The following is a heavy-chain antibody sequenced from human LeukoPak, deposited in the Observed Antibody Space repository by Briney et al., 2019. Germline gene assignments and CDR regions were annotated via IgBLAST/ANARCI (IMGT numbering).Heavy chain of an antibody. Sequence: SETLSLTCTVSGGSISSYYWSWIRQPPGKGLEWIGYIYYSGSTNYNPSLKSRVTISVDTSKNQFSLKLSSVTAADTAVYYCARGYRGSYYTGYYYMDVWGKGTTVTISS. CDR3: ARGYRGSYYTGYYYMDV. D-gene: IGHD1-26*01. CDR2: IYYSGST. V-gene: IGHV4-59*12. J-gene: IGHJ6*03. CDR1: GGSISSYY.